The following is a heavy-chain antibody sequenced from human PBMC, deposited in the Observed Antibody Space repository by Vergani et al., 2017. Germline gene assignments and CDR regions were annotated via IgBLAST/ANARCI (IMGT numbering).Heavy chain of an antibody. J-gene: IGHJ4*02. D-gene: IGHD3-3*01. CDR2: ISYDGSNK. Sequence: QVQLVESGGGVVQPGRSLRLSCAASGFTFSSYAMHWVRQAPGKGLEWVAVISYDGSNKYYADSVKGRFTISRDNSKNTLYLQMNSLRAEDTAVYYCARAFSRITIFGVVIITPPGYWGQGTLVTVSS. CDR1: GFTFSSYA. CDR3: ARAFSRITIFGVVIITPPGY. V-gene: IGHV3-30*04.